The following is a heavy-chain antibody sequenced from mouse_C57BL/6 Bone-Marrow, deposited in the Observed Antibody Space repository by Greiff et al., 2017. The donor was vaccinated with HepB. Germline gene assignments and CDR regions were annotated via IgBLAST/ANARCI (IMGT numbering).Heavy chain of an antibody. CDR3: ARVPITTVVATDWYFDV. V-gene: IGHV3-6*01. CDR1: GYSITSGYY. D-gene: IGHD1-1*01. Sequence: EVQRVESGPGLVKPSQSLSLTCSVTGYSITSGYYWNWIRQFPGNKLEWMGYISYDGSNNYNPSLKNRISITRDTSKNQFFLKLNSVTTEDTATYYCARVPITTVVATDWYFDVWGTGTTVTVSS. CDR2: ISYDGSN. J-gene: IGHJ1*03.